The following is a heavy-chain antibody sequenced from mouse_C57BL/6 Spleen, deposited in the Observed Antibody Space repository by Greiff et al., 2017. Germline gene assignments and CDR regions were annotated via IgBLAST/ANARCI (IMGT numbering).Heavy chain of an antibody. CDR3: ARRLLHWFAY. V-gene: IGHV1-61*01. J-gene: IGHJ3*01. CDR2: IYPSDSET. Sequence: QVQLKQPGAELVRPGSSVKLSCKASGYTFTSYWMDWVKQRPGQGLEWIGNIYPSDSETHYNQKFKDKATLTVDKSSSTAYMQLSSLTSEDSAVYYCARRLLHWFAYWGQGTLVTVSA. D-gene: IGHD2-3*01. CDR1: GYTFTSYW.